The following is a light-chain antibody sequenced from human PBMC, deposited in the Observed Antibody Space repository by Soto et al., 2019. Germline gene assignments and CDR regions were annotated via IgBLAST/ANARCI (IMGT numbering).Light chain of an antibody. CDR1: SSDVGGYNY. Sequence: QSVLTQPASVSGSPGQSITISCTGTSSDVGGYNYVSWYQQHPGKAPKLMIYDVSNRPSGVSNRFSGSNSGNTASLTISGLQAEDEADYYCSSYTSSSTPSYVFGTGTKVTVL. J-gene: IGLJ1*01. CDR2: DVS. CDR3: SSYTSSSTPSYV. V-gene: IGLV2-14*01.